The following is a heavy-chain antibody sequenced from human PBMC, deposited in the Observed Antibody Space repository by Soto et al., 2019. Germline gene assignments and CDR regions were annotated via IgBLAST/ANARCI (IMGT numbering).Heavy chain of an antibody. D-gene: IGHD4-17*01. J-gene: IGHJ4*02. CDR2: IWYDGSNK. Sequence: PGGSLRLSCTVSGFTFSSYGMHWIRQAPGKGLEWVAVIWYDGSNKYYADSVKGRFTISRDNSKNTLYLQMNSLRAEDTAVYYCARDRDYGGNSGTLDYWGQGTLVTVSS. CDR3: ARDRDYGGNSGTLDY. V-gene: IGHV3-33*01. CDR1: GFTFSSYG.